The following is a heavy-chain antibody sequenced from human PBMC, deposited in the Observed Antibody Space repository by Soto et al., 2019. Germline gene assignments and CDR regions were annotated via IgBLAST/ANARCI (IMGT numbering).Heavy chain of an antibody. V-gene: IGHV3-23*01. D-gene: IGHD6-13*01. Sequence: EVQLLESGGGLAQPGGSLRLFCAASGFTFKYYAMTWVRQAPGKGLEWVSGISGSGNRTYYVDSVKGRFTISRDNSNNTLYLQMDSLKTEDTAVYYCAKLNRLTAAGYFDYWGQGILVSVSS. CDR2: ISGSGNRT. CDR1: GFTFKYYA. J-gene: IGHJ4*02. CDR3: AKLNRLTAAGYFDY.